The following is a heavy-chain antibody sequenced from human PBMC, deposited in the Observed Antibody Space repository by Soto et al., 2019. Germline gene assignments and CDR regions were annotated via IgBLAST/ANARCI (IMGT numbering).Heavy chain of an antibody. V-gene: IGHV3-9*01. Sequence: PGGSLRLSCAASGFTFDDYAMHWVRQAPGKGLEWVSGISWNSGSIGYADSVKGRFTISRDSAKNSLYLQMNSLRAEDTALYYCAKALPPWDFWSGYNHWGQGTLVTVSS. CDR3: AKALPPWDFWSGYNH. CDR2: ISWNSGSI. D-gene: IGHD3-3*01. CDR1: GFTFDDYA. J-gene: IGHJ5*02.